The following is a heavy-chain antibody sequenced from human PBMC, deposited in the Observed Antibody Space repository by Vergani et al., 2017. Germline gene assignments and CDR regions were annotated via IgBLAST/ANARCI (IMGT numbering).Heavy chain of an antibody. CDR2: ISSSGGST. Sequence: EVQLVESGGGLVKTGGSLRLSCAASGFTFSSYSMNWVRQAPGKGLEWVSSISSSGGSTYYADSVKGRFTISRDNSKNSLYLQMNSLRTEDTALYYCAKDWGSYDYTYWGQGTLVTVSS. CDR3: AKDWGSYDYTY. V-gene: IGHV3-21*04. CDR1: GFTFSSYS. J-gene: IGHJ4*02. D-gene: IGHD3-16*01.